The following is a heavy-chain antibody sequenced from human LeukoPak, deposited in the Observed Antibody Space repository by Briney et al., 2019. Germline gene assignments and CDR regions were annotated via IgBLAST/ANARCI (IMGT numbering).Heavy chain of an antibody. V-gene: IGHV3-23*01. D-gene: IGHD3-10*01. Sequence: GGSLRLSCAASGFIFSSYGMSWVRQAPGKGLEWVSSISGSGGSTYYADSVKGRFTISRDNSKNTLYLQMNSLRAEDTAVYYCAKQGPRAYYGSGTYADYWGQGTLVTASS. CDR3: AKQGPRAYYGSGTYADY. J-gene: IGHJ4*02. CDR2: ISGSGGST. CDR1: GFIFSSYG.